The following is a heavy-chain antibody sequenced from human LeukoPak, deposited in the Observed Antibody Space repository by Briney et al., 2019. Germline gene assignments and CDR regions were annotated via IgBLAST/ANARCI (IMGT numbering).Heavy chain of an antibody. Sequence: GGSLRLSCTASGFTFSDCDMNWVRQAPGKGLEWVSSISGSSSHIYYGDSVKGRFSISRDNAQNLVFLQMNSLRVEDTGVYYCVRAFPPLRTAAAGDFWGQGALVTVSS. CDR1: GFTFSDCD. D-gene: IGHD6-13*01. V-gene: IGHV3-21*06. J-gene: IGHJ4*02. CDR3: VRAFPPLRTAAAGDF. CDR2: ISGSSSHI.